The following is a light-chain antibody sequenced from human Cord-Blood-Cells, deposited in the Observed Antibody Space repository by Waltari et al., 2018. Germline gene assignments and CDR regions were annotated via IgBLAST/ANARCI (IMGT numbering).Light chain of an antibody. CDR3: QQANSFPYS. CDR1: QGISSW. V-gene: IGKV1-12*01. J-gene: IGKJ2*03. Sequence: DIQLTQPPSSVSASVGGRVTITCRASQGISSWLALYQQKPGKAPKLLIYAASSLQSGVPSRFSGSGSGTDFTLTISSLQPEDFATYYCQQANSFPYSFVQGTKLEIK. CDR2: AAS.